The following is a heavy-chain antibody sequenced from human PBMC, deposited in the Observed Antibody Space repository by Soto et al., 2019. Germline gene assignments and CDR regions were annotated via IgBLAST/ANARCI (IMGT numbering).Heavy chain of an antibody. CDR3: AKVQHCSRTSWYVYYYGMDV. CDR1: GFTFSSYA. J-gene: IGHJ6*02. Sequence: QVQLVESGGGVVQPGRSLRLSCVASGFTFSSYAMHWVRQAPGKGLEWVAVISYDGRNKYYADYVKGRLTISRDNSKNTVHLQMDSLRGADTDVYYCAKVQHCSRTSWYVYYYGMDVWGQGTTVAVSS. CDR2: ISYDGRNK. D-gene: IGHD2-2*01. V-gene: IGHV3-30*18.